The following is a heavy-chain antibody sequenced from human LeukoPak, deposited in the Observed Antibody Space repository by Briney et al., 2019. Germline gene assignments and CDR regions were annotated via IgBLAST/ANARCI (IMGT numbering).Heavy chain of an antibody. CDR3: AREGIMVRGAIDY. J-gene: IGHJ4*02. D-gene: IGHD3-10*01. CDR2: IIPIFGTA. Sequence: SVKVSCKASGGTFSSYAICWVRQAPGQGLEWMGGIIPIFGTANYAQKFQGRVTITADESTSTAYMELSSLRSEDTAVYYCAREGIMVRGAIDYWGQGTLVTVSS. CDR1: GGTFSSYA. V-gene: IGHV1-69*01.